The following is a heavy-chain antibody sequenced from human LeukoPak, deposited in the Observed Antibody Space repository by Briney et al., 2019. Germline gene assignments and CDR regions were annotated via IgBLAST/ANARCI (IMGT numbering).Heavy chain of an antibody. CDR3: AKDLQSGYSFHYVDY. Sequence: SGGSLRLSCAASGFTVSSNYMTWVRQAPGKGLEWVSVIYKNAITYYADTVKGRFTISRDNSKNTLFLQMNSLRAEDTAVYFCAKDLQSGYSFHYVDYWGQGTLVTVSS. V-gene: IGHV3-66*03. D-gene: IGHD2/OR15-2a*01. CDR1: GFTVSSNY. J-gene: IGHJ4*02. CDR2: IYKNAIT.